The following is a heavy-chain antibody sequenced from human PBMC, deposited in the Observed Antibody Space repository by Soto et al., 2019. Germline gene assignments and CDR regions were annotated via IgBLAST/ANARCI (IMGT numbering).Heavy chain of an antibody. CDR2: ISSSGSTI. V-gene: IGHV3-11*01. CDR1: GFTFSDYY. Sequence: NPVGSLRLSCAASGFTFSDYYMSWIRQAPGKGLEWVSYISSSGSTIYYADSVKGRFTISRDNAKNSLYLQMNSLRAEDTAVYYCARAPPLNWNYGIYFDYWGQGTLVTVSS. D-gene: IGHD1-7*01. CDR3: ARAPPLNWNYGIYFDY. J-gene: IGHJ4*02.